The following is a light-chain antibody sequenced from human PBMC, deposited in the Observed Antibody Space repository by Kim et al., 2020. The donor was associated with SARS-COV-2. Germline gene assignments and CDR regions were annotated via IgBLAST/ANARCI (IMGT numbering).Light chain of an antibody. CDR2: GND. V-gene: IGLV1-44*01. CDR1: SSNVGTNT. CDR3: ASWDDTMRGWV. Sequence: QAVVTQPPSASGTPGQRVTISCSGGSSNVGTNTLNWYQQLPEAAPKLLIYGNDQRPSGVPARFSGSKSGTSASLAISGLQSDDEADYYCASWDDTMRGWVFGGGTKVTVL. J-gene: IGLJ3*02.